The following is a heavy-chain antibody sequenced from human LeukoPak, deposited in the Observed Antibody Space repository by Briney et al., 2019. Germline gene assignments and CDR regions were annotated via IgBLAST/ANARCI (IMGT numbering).Heavy chain of an antibody. D-gene: IGHD2-2*01. CDR1: GGSFSGYY. J-gene: IGHJ4*02. CDR2: INHSGST. V-gene: IGHV4-34*01. Sequence: SETLPLTCAVYGGSFSGYYWSWIRQPPGKGLEWIGEINHSGSTNYNPSLKSRVTISVDTSKNQFSLKLSSVTAADTAVYYCARGGRRYCSSTSCYTIDYWGQGTLVTVSS. CDR3: ARGGRRYCSSTSCYTIDY.